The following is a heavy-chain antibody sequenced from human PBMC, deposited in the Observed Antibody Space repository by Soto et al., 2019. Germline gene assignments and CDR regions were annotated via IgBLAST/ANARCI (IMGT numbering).Heavy chain of an antibody. CDR1: GFTVSSNY. CDR2: IYSGGST. Sequence: PGGSLRLSCAASGFTVSSNYMSWVRQAPGKGLEWVSVIYSGGSTYYADSVKGRFTISRDNSKNTLYLQMNSLRAEDTAVYYCARKDCTNGVCFGFDPWGQGTLVTVSS. CDR3: ARKDCTNGVCFGFDP. D-gene: IGHD2-8*01. J-gene: IGHJ5*02. V-gene: IGHV3-53*01.